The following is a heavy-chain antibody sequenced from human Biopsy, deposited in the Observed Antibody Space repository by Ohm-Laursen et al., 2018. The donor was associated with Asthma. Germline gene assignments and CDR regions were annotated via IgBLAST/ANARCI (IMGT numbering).Heavy chain of an antibody. CDR1: GFTFGDYW. Sequence: SLRLSCSASGFTFGDYWMSWVRQVPGKGLEWVANIKHDGSEKNHVDSLKGRFTISRDKSENTLYLQMNSLRAEDTAVYYCAKDGRLYYGSDSKYMQPVPLGDWGQGTLVIVSA. CDR2: IKHDGSEK. J-gene: IGHJ4*02. V-gene: IGHV3-7*03. CDR3: AKDGRLYYGSDSKYMQPVPLGD. D-gene: IGHD3-10*01.